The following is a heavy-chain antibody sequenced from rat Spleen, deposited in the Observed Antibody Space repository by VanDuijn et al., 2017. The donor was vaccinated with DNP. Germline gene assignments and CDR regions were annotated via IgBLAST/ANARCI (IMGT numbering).Heavy chain of an antibody. V-gene: IGHV5-7*01. CDR3: GRHWGYNYAMDA. CDR1: GFTFSDYN. D-gene: IGHD1-11*01. CDR2: ISYDGSST. Sequence: EVQLVESGGGLVQPGRSLKLSCAASGFTFSDYNMAWVRQAPKKGLEWVATISYDGSSTYYRDSVKGRFTIYRDNAKSTLYLQMDSLRSEDTATYYCGRHWGYNYAMDAWVQGTSVTGSS. J-gene: IGHJ4*01.